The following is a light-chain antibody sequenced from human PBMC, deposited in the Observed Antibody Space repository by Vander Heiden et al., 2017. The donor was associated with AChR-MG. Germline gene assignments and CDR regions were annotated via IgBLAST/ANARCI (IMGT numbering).Light chain of an antibody. CDR1: QSVSSN. J-gene: IGKJ1*01. Sequence: DIVITHSPATLSVSLGETATLSCRASQSVSSNLAWYQQKPGQDPRLIIYGASTRATGIRARFSGSGSGTEFTLTISSLQSEDFAVDSCQHGGTFGQGTKVEIK. CDR2: GAS. CDR3: QHGGT. V-gene: IGKV3-15*01.